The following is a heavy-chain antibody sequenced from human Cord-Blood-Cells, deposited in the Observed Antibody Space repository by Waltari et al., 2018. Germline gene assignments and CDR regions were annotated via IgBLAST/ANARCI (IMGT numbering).Heavy chain of an antibody. CDR1: GYTFTGYY. D-gene: IGHD2-15*01. CDR3: ARDCSGGSCYFDY. J-gene: IGHJ4*02. CDR2: INPSSGGT. V-gene: IGHV1-2*02. Sequence: QVQLVQSGAEVKKPGASVKVSCKASGYTFTGYYMHWVRQAPGQGLEWMGEINPSSGGTNYAQKLQGRVTMTRDTSISTAYMELSRLRSDDTAVYYCARDCSGGSCYFDYWGQGTLVTVSS.